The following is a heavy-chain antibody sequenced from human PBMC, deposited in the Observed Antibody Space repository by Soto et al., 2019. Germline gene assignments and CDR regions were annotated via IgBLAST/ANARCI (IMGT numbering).Heavy chain of an antibody. V-gene: IGHV3-30*03. CDR3: ASHVDTAMVDDY. Sequence: QVQLVESGGGVVQPGRSLRLSCAASGFTFGSYGMHWVRQAPGKGLEWVAVISYEGSNKYYADSVKDRFTISRDKSKNTLYLHMNSLRAEATAVYYCASHVDTAMVDDYWGQGTLVTVSS. CDR1: GFTFGSYG. CDR2: ISYEGSNK. D-gene: IGHD5-18*01. J-gene: IGHJ4*02.